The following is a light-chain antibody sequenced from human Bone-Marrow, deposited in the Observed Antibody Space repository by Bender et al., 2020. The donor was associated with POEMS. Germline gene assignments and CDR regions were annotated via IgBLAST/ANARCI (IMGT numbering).Light chain of an antibody. CDR1: NTNIAIGFD. CDR3: QSYDTSLTRVL. V-gene: IGLV1-40*01. J-gene: IGLJ2*01. CDR2: ANI. Sequence: QSVLTQPPSVSGAPGQRVTISCTGSNTNIAIGFDVNWYQVLPGTAPRLLIYANINRPSGVPDRFSGSKSGTSVSLVITGLQPEDEAEYSCQSYDTSLTRVLFGGGTKLTV.